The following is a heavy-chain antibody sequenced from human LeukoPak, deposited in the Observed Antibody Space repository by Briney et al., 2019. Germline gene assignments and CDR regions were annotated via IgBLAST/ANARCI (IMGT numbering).Heavy chain of an antibody. D-gene: IGHD5-24*01. J-gene: IGHJ4*02. Sequence: SETLSLTCTVSGHSISSGYYWGWIRQPPGEGLEWIGSIYQTGSTNYNPSLKSRVAISIDTSKNQFSLKLSSVTAADTAVYYCARGYMVDYWGQGTLVTVSS. V-gene: IGHV4-38-2*02. CDR2: IYQTGST. CDR3: ARGYMVDY. CDR1: GHSISSGYY.